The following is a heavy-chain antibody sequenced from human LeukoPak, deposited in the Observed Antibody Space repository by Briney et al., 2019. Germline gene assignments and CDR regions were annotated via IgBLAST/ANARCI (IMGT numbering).Heavy chain of an antibody. D-gene: IGHD2-2*01. CDR3: ARGRIVVVPAATNWFDP. J-gene: IGHJ5*02. Sequence: GASVKVSCKASGSIFTAYYIHFVRQAPGQGLEWMGWINPKSGDTNFAQKFQGRVTMTRDTSISTAYMELSSLRSEDTAVYYCARGRIVVVPAATNWFDPWGQGTLVTVSS. CDR2: INPKSGDT. V-gene: IGHV1-2*02. CDR1: GSIFTAYY.